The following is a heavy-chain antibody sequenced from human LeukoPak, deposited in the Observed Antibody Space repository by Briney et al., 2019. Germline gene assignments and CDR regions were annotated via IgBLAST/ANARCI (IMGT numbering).Heavy chain of an antibody. V-gene: IGHV1-18*01. CDR3: ARNGASGWGYCSSTSCSPFDY. D-gene: IGHD2-2*01. J-gene: IGHJ4*02. CDR2: ISAYNGNT. Sequence: ASVKVSCKASGYTFTDYGLSWVRQAPGQGLEWMGWISAYNGNTNYAQNLQGRVTVTTDTSTSTAYMELGSLISEDTAMYYCARNGASGWGYCSSTSCSPFDYWGQGTLVTVSS. CDR1: GYTFTDYG.